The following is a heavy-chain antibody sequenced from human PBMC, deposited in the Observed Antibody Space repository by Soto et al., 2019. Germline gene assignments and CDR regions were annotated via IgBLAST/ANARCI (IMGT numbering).Heavy chain of an antibody. V-gene: IGHV4-34*01. CDR3: ARGPRCINTSCSYFFYHFGMDV. Sequence: LSGVVDVSSDRGYFWTCVRQAPGKGLEWIGEINHSGRTNTNPSLKSRISTSVDTSKNQFSLRLSSVTAADTAFYYCARGPRCINTSCSYFFYHFGMDVWGQGTSVTLSS. D-gene: IGHD2-2*01. CDR2: INHSGRT. J-gene: IGHJ6*02. CDR1: VSSDRGYF.